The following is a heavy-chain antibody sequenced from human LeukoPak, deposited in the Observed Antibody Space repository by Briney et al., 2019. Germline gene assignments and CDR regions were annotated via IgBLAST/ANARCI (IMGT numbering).Heavy chain of an antibody. D-gene: IGHD3-16*01. CDR1: GFTFSSYE. J-gene: IGHJ4*02. CDR3: ARGRWGKHLDY. V-gene: IGHV3-48*03. Sequence: GGSLRLSCAASGFTFSSYEMNWVRQAPGKGLEWVSYISSSGSTIYYADSVKGRFTISRDNAKNSLYLQMNSLRAEDTAVYYCARGRWGKHLDYWGQGTLVTVSS. CDR2: ISSSGSTI.